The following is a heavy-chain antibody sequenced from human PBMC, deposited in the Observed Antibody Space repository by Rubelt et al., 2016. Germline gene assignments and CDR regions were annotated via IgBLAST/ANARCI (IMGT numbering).Heavy chain of an antibody. CDR3: ASSSGSYYSLDY. CDR1: GYTFTGYY. Sequence: QVQLVQSGAEVKKPGASVKVSCKASGYTFTGYYMHWVRQAPGQGLEWMGWINPHSGGTNYAQKFQGRLTMTRDTSISTAYMELSRLRSDDTAVYYCASSSGSYYSLDYWGQGTLVTVSS. V-gene: IGHV1-2*02. J-gene: IGHJ4*02. CDR2: INPHSGGT. D-gene: IGHD1-26*01.